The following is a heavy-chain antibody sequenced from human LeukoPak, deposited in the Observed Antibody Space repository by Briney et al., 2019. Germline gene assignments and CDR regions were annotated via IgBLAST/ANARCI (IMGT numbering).Heavy chain of an antibody. CDR3: ARDPAYYDGSGVVHYYFDY. Sequence: SETLSITCTVSGGCISSHYWSWIREPPGKGLKWIGDIYYTGSTNYNPSLKSRVNISVDTAQNQLSLKLSSVTAADTAVYYCARDPAYYDGSGVVHYYFDYWGQGTLVTVSS. J-gene: IGHJ4*02. D-gene: IGHD3-22*01. CDR1: GGCISSHY. CDR2: IYYTGST. V-gene: IGHV4-59*11.